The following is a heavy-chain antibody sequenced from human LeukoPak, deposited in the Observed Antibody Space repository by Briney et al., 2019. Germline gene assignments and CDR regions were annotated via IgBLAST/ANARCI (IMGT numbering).Heavy chain of an antibody. CDR1: GFTFSSYT. D-gene: IGHD3-9*01. Sequence: PRGSLRLSCAASGFTFSSYTMNWVRQAPGKGLEWVSSISSSSSAIYYAASVKGRFTISRDNAKNSLYLQMNSLRDEDTAVFFRAGGALRYSDYWGQGTLVTVSS. CDR2: ISSSSSAI. J-gene: IGHJ4*02. CDR3: AGGALRYSDY. V-gene: IGHV3-48*02.